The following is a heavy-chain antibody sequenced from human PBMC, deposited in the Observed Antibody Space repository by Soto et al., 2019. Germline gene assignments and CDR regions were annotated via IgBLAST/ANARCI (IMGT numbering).Heavy chain of an antibody. CDR2: IYYSGST. V-gene: IGHV4-39*01. D-gene: IGHD3-9*01. J-gene: IGHJ4*02. CDR1: GGSISSSSYY. Sequence: QLQLQESGPGLVKPSETLSLTCTVSGGSISSSSYYWGWIRQPPGKGLEWIGSIYYSGSTYYNPSLKSRVTISVDTSKNQFSLKLSSVTAADTAVYYCARWHDILTGYYAFDYWGQGTLVTVSS. CDR3: ARWHDILTGYYAFDY.